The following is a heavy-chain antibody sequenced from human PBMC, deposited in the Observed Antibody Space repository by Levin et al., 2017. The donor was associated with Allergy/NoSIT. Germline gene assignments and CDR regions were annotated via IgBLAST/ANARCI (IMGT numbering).Heavy chain of an antibody. CDR3: ARHGGTFYFGSGSSYKWFDP. V-gene: IGHV4-39*01. J-gene: IGHJ5*02. Sequence: GSLRLSCTVSGDSFSSSNYYWAWIRQSPGKGLEWIGSISYTGHTYYNPSLQSRVTMSVDTSKNQFSLRLRSVTATDTAVYYCARHGGTFYFGSGSSYKWFDPWGQGTLVPVSS. D-gene: IGHD3-10*01. CDR1: GDSFSSSNYY. CDR2: ISYTGHT.